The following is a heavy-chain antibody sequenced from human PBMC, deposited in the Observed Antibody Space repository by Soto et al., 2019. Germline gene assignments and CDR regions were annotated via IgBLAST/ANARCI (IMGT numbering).Heavy chain of an antibody. CDR1: GFIFTNYG. CDR3: TSARSSVGAPGGFIEY. D-gene: IGHD1-26*01. V-gene: IGHV3-7*03. CDR2: INRDGSEK. J-gene: IGHJ4*02. Sequence: GGSLRLSCAASGFIFTNYGMSWVRQAPGKGLEWVANINRDGSEKRYVDSVKGRFSISRDNAKNSLYLQMNSLSADDTGVYYCTSARSSVGAPGGFIEYWGQGNLVTVSS.